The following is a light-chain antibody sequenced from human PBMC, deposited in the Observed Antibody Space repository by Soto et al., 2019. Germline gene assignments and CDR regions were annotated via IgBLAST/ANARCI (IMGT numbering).Light chain of an antibody. J-gene: IGKJ5*01. CDR3: QQYNNWPPLIT. V-gene: IGKV3-15*01. Sequence: EIVLTQSPGTLSLSPGERATLSCRASQSVSSNYLAWYQQIPGQAPRLLIYGASTRATGIPARFSGSGSGTEFTLTISSLQSEDFAVYYCQQYNNWPPLITFGQGTRLEIK. CDR2: GAS. CDR1: QSVSSN.